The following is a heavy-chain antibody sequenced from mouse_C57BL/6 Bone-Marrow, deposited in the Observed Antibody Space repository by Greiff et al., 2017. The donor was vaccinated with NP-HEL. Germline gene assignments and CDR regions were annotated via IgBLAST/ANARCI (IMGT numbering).Heavy chain of an antibody. Sequence: QVTLKVSGPGILQPSQTLSLTCSFSGFSLSTFGMGVGWIRPPSGKGLEWLAHIWWDDAKYYNPALKSRLTISKDTSKNQVFLKIANVDTADTATYYCARIYPIICGNYVMDYWGQGTSVTVSS. CDR2: IWWDDAK. J-gene: IGHJ4*01. CDR1: GFSLSTFGMG. CDR3: ARIYPIICGNYVMDY. D-gene: IGHD1-1*02. V-gene: IGHV8-8*01.